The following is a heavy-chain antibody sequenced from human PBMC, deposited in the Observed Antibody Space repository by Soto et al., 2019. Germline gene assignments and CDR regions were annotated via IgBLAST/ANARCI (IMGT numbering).Heavy chain of an antibody. CDR3: VKDRMAYTSVWDPFDL. Sequence: EVQLLESGGGLVQPGGSLRLSCAASGFTFYSYAMSWVRQAPGKGLEWVSTIGSVGGDTYYADSVKGRFTISRDDSKNTLLIQMNSLRAEDTAVYYCVKDRMAYTSVWDPFDLWGQGTMVTVSS. D-gene: IGHD2-2*02. J-gene: IGHJ3*01. CDR1: GFTFYSYA. CDR2: IGSVGGDT. V-gene: IGHV3-23*01.